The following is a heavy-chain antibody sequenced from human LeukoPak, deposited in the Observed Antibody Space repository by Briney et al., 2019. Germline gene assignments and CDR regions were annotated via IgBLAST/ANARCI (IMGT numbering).Heavy chain of an antibody. CDR2: INPNSGGT. Sequence: ASVKVSCKASGYTFTGYYMHCVRQAPGQGLEWMGWINPNSGGTNYAQKFQGRVTITRDTSISTAYMELSRLRSDDTAVYYCARGRSIAVAGRNIAPIDNDYWGQGTLVTVSS. CDR3: ARGRSIAVAGRNIAPIDNDY. CDR1: GYTFTGYY. V-gene: IGHV1-2*02. J-gene: IGHJ4*02. D-gene: IGHD6-19*01.